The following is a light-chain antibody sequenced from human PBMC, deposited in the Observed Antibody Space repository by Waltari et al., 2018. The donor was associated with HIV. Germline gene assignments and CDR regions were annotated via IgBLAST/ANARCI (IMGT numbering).Light chain of an antibody. CDR2: EGD. V-gene: IGLV6-57*02. CDR1: GGSIAANY. Sequence: KFMLTQPHSVSESPGKTVIISCTGSGGSIAANYVHWYQLRPGSVPTTVISEGDHRPSGVPDRFSGSIDRSSNSASLTISGLQTEDEAEYYCQSYDDNNHWVFGGGTKLTVL. J-gene: IGLJ3*02. CDR3: QSYDDNNHWV.